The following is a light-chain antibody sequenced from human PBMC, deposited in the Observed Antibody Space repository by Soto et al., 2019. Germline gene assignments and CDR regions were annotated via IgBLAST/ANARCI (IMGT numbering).Light chain of an antibody. Sequence: AIQMTQSPFSLSASVGDGVTITCRASQGIRDDLSWYQQKAGKAPKLLIFTASKLNSGVPSRFSGSFSGTNFSLTISDLQPEDCATYYCLQDYSYPRTFGQGTKVEI. CDR1: QGIRDD. J-gene: IGKJ1*01. V-gene: IGKV1-6*01. CDR2: TAS. CDR3: LQDYSYPRT.